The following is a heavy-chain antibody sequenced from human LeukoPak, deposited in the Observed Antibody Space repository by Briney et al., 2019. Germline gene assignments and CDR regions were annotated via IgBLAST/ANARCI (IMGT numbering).Heavy chain of an antibody. J-gene: IGHJ4*02. CDR2: ISYDGSNK. D-gene: IGHD5-18*01. Sequence: GRSLRLSCAASGFTFSSYGMHWVRQAPGKGLEWVAVISYDGSNKYYADSVKGRFTISRDNSKNTLYLQMNSLRAEDTAVYYCARDFGYSYGPAYYFDYWGQGTLVTVSS. CDR3: ARDFGYSYGPAYYFDY. V-gene: IGHV3-30*03. CDR1: GFTFSSYG.